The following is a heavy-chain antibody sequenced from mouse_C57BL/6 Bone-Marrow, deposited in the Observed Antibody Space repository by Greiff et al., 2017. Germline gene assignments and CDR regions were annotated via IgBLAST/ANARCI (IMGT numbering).Heavy chain of an antibody. J-gene: IGHJ1*03. CDR2: SRNKANDYTT. CDR1: GFTFSDFY. V-gene: IGHV7-1*01. Sequence: EVQLVESGGGLVQSGRSLRLSCATSGFTFSDFYMEWVRQAPGKGLEWIAASRNKANDYTTEYSASVKGRFIVSRDTSQSILYLQMNALRAEDTAIYYCARDAPYSNFLYWYFDVWGTGTTVTVSS. D-gene: IGHD2-5*01. CDR3: ARDAPYSNFLYWYFDV.